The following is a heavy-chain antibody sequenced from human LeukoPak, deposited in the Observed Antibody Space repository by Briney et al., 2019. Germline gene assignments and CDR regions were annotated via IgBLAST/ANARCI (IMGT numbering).Heavy chain of an antibody. D-gene: IGHD5-12*01. Sequence: SVKVSCKASGDSLNNFGINWVRQAPGQGLEWMGTITPVFDKATYSQNFQGRGTITADKASSTAYMELNNLTSDDTAMYYCATSPSTVGTRGNFFDPWGQGTLVIVSS. CDR1: GDSLNNFG. CDR3: ATSPSTVGTRGNFFDP. CDR2: ITPVFDKA. J-gene: IGHJ5*02. V-gene: IGHV1-69*04.